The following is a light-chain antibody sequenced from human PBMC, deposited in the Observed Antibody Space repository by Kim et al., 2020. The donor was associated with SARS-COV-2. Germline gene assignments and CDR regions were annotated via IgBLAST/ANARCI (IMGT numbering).Light chain of an antibody. V-gene: IGLV2-23*02. Sequence: GQAVTISCPGTSSDVGSYNLVSWYQQHPGKAPKRMIYEVSMRPSGVSNRFSGSKSGNTASLTISGLQAEDEADYYCCSYAGSSSWVFGGWTQLTVL. CDR3: CSYAGSSSWV. J-gene: IGLJ3*02. CDR1: SSDVGSYNL. CDR2: EVS.